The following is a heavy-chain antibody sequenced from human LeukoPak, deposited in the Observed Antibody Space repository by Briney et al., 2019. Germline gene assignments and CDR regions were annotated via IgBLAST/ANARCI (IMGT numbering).Heavy chain of an antibody. V-gene: IGHV3-66*01. D-gene: IGHD3-22*01. CDR3: VLGGYDSPYLGFDY. CDR1: GFTVSSNY. J-gene: IGHJ4*02. Sequence: GGSLRLSCAASGFTVSSNYMSWVRQAPGKGLEWVSVIYTSGSTYYADSVKGRFTISRDNAKNSLYLQMNSLRAEDTAVYYCVLGGYDSPYLGFDYWGQGTLVTVSS. CDR2: IYTSGST.